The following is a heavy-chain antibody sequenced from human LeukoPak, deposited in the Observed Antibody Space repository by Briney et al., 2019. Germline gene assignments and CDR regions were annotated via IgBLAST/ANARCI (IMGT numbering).Heavy chain of an antibody. D-gene: IGHD3-3*01. CDR1: GFTFSSYG. CDR3: ARGVPYDSWSGPHYSDY. CDR2: IWYDGSNK. Sequence: PGRSLRLSCAASGFTFSSYGMHWVRQAPGKGLEWVAVIWYDGSNKYYADSVKGRFTISRDSAKNSLYLQMNSLRAEDTAVYYCARGVPYDSWSGPHYSDYWGQGTLVTVSS. J-gene: IGHJ4*02. V-gene: IGHV3-33*01.